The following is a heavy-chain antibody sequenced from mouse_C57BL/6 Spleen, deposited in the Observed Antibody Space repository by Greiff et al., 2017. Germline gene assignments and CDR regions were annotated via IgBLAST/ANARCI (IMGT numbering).Heavy chain of an antibody. CDR1: GYTFTSYW. D-gene: IGHD1-1*02. J-gene: IGHJ4*01. Sequence: VQLQQPGAELVRPGTSVKLSCKASGYTFTSYWMHWVKQRPGQGLEWIGVIDPSDSYTNYNQKFKGKATLTVDTSSSTAYMQLSSLTSEDSAVYFCAREVVERAMDYWGQGTSVTVSS. CDR2: IDPSDSYT. V-gene: IGHV1-59*01. CDR3: AREVVERAMDY.